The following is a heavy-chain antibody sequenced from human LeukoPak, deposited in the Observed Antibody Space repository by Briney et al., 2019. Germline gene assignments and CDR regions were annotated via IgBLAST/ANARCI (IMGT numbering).Heavy chain of an antibody. J-gene: IGHJ4*02. D-gene: IGHD3-16*01. Sequence: GGSLRLSCAASGFSFSIYFMNWVRQAPEKGLEWVSSISRTSEYIHYADSVRGRFAISRDNAKNSVYLQMNSLRAEDTAVYFCAGGGDFDYWGQGILVTVSA. CDR1: GFSFSIYF. CDR3: AGGGDFDY. V-gene: IGHV3-21*01. CDR2: ISRTSEYI.